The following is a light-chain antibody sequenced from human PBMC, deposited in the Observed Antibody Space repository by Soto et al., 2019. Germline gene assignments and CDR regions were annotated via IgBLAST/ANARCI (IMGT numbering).Light chain of an antibody. J-gene: IGLJ2*01. CDR1: SSDVGGYNY. V-gene: IGLV2-14*03. Sequence: QSALTQPASVSGSPGQSITISCTGTSSDVGGYNYVSWYQHHPGKAPKLMIYDVSNRPSGVSNRFSGSKSGNTASLTISGLQAEDEADSYCSSYTSSSTVEFGGGTKLTVL. CDR2: DVS. CDR3: SSYTSSSTVE.